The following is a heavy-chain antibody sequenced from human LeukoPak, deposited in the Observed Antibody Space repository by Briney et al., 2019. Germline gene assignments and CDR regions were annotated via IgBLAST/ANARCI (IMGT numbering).Heavy chain of an antibody. CDR3: ARGSTYYDSSGQVPFDY. CDR2: ISSSSSTI. CDR1: GFTFSTYS. D-gene: IGHD3-22*01. Sequence: GGSLRLSCAASGFTFSTYSMNWVRQAPGKGLEWVSYISSSSSTIYYADSVKGRFTISRDNAKNSLYLQMNSLRAEDTAVYYCARGSTYYDSSGQVPFDYWGQGVLVTVSS. J-gene: IGHJ4*02. V-gene: IGHV3-48*01.